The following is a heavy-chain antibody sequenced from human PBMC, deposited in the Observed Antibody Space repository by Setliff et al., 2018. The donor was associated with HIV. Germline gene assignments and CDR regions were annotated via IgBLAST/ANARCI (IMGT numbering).Heavy chain of an antibody. CDR2: IYSGGST. V-gene: IGHV3-53*01. J-gene: IGHJ5*02. CDR3: ARLVVSARAPKENWFAP. Sequence: GGSLRLSCAASGITVSSNYMSWVRQAPGKGLEWVSVIYSGGSTYYADSVKGRFTISRDNSKNTVYLQMNNLRAEDTAVYYCARLVVSARAPKENWFAPWGQGTLVTVSS. CDR1: GITVSSNY. D-gene: IGHD2-21*01.